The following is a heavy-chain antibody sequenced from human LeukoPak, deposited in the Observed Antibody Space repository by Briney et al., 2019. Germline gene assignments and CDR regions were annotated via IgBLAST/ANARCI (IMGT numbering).Heavy chain of an antibody. CDR1: GYSISSGYY. Sequence: SETLSLTCTVSGYSISSGYYWGWIRQPPGKGLEWIGSIYHSGSTYYNPSLKSRVTISVDTSKNQFSLKLSSVTAADTAVYYCARDNYYGSGSYSFFLFDPWGQGTLVTVSS. J-gene: IGHJ5*02. CDR3: ARDNYYGSGSYSFFLFDP. V-gene: IGHV4-38-2*02. D-gene: IGHD3-10*01. CDR2: IYHSGST.